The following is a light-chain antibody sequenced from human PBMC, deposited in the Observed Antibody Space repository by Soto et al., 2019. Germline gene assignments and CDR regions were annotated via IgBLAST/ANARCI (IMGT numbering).Light chain of an antibody. V-gene: IGKV3-20*01. CDR1: QSVSSSY. Sequence: EIVLTQSPGTLSLSPGVRATLSCRASQSVSSSYLAWYQQKPGQAPRLLIYGASYRATGIPDRFSGSGSGTDFTLPISRLEPEDFAVYYCQQYGSSAYTFGQETRLEIK. J-gene: IGKJ2*01. CDR3: QQYGSSAYT. CDR2: GAS.